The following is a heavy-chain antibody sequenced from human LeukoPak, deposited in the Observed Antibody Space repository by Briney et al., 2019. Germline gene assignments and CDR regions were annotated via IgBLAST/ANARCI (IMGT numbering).Heavy chain of an antibody. J-gene: IGHJ4*02. Sequence: PGGSLRLSCSASGFIFSPYAMHWVRQAPGKGLEYVSSISSEGKTTYYADSVKGRFTIFRDNSKNTLYLQMSSLRPEDTAVYYCVKDRWVDHWGQGTLVTVSS. D-gene: IGHD6-13*01. V-gene: IGHV3-64D*06. CDR1: GFIFSPYA. CDR2: ISSEGKTT. CDR3: VKDRWVDH.